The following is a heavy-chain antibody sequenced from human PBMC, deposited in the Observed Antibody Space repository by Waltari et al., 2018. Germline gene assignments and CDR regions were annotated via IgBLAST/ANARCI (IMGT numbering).Heavy chain of an antibody. CDR3: ARDRGRGLYLDT. D-gene: IGHD1-1*01. V-gene: IGHV4-4*02. CDR1: GDPMSTTDY. J-gene: IGHJ4*02. CDR2: VRGDGKT. Sequence: QLQLQESGPGLVKPSGTLSPICALAGDPMSTTDYWSWVRQPPGKGLEWIGQVRGDGKTNYNPSFASRVTMSLDTSTYHFALKLTSATAADTALYYCARDRGRGLYLDTWGQGTLVTVSP.